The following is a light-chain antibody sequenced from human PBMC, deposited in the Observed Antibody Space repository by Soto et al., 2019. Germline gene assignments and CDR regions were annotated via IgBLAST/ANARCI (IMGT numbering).Light chain of an antibody. CDR2: EVN. Sequence: QSVLTQPPSVSGSPGQSVIISCTGTSSDVGTYNRVSWYQQPPGTAPKLMIFEVNNRPAGVPDRFSGSKSGNTASLTISGLQAEDEAAYYCSSYTSSSTYVFGTGTKLTVL. J-gene: IGLJ1*01. V-gene: IGLV2-18*02. CDR1: SSDVGTYNR. CDR3: SSYTSSSTYV.